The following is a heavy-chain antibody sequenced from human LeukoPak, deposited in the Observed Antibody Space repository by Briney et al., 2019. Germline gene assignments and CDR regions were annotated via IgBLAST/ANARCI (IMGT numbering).Heavy chain of an antibody. D-gene: IGHD3-10*01. CDR1: GFTFSTYD. Sequence: GGSLRLSCAASGFTFSTYDMNWVRQAPGKGLEWVSHISTTGTTVYYADAVKGRFTISRDNAKNSLYLQMNSLRDEDTAVYYCARDFGTFYYGSGGNFDYWGQGTLVTVSS. CDR2: ISTTGTTV. J-gene: IGHJ4*02. V-gene: IGHV3-48*03. CDR3: ARDFGTFYYGSGGNFDY.